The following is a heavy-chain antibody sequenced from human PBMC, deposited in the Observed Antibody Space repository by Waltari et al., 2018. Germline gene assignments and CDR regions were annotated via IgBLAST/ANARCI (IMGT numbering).Heavy chain of an antibody. Sequence: EVQLVESGGGLVQPGRSLRLSCAASGFTFDDYAMHWVSGITWNTYSIAYADSVKGRVTISRDNAKNSLYLQMNSLRVEDTALYFGARDKGVWEGDTQYFGMDVWGQGTTVTVSS. CDR3: ARDKGVWEGDTQYFGMDV. CDR2: ITWNTYSI. J-gene: IGHJ6*02. V-gene: IGHV3-9*01. D-gene: IGHD1-26*01. CDR1: GFTFDDYA.